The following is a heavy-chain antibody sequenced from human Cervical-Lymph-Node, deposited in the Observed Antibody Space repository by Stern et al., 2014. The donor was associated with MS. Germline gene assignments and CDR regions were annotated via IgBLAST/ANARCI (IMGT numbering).Heavy chain of an antibody. CDR3: ARDLFYYSSPDY. CDR2: IWYDGGNK. V-gene: IGHV3-33*01. Sequence: DQLVESGGGVVQPGRSLRLSCAASGFTFSSYGMHWVRQAPGKGLEWVAVIWYDGGNKYYADSVKGRFTISRDNSKNTLYLQMNSLRAEDTAMYYCARDLFYYSSPDYWGQGTLVTVSS. J-gene: IGHJ4*02. CDR1: GFTFSSYG. D-gene: IGHD6-13*01.